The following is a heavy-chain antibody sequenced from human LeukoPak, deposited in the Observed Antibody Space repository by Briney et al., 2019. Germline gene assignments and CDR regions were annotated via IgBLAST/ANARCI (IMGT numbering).Heavy chain of an antibody. CDR2: INPNSGGT. D-gene: IGHD3-10*01. CDR3: ARKINYGSGSYTDY. Sequence: ASVKVSCKASGYTFTGYYMHWVRQAPGQGLEWMGWINPNSGGTNYAQKFQGRVTMTTDTSTSTAYMELRSLRSDDTAVYYCARKINYGSGSYTDYWGQGTLVTVSS. V-gene: IGHV1-2*02. CDR1: GYTFTGYY. J-gene: IGHJ4*02.